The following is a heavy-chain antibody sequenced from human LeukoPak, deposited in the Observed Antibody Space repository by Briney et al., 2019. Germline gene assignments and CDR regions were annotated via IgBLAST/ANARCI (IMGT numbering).Heavy chain of an antibody. Sequence: TSETLSLTCTVSGYSISSGYYWGWIRQPPGKGLEWIGSIYYSGGTYYNPSLKSRVTISVDTSKNQFSLKLSSVTAADTAVYYCARGGHRYFDWLLYNYFDYWGQGTLVTVSS. V-gene: IGHV4-38-2*02. CDR1: GYSISSGYY. D-gene: IGHD3-9*01. CDR3: ARGGHRYFDWLLYNYFDY. J-gene: IGHJ4*02. CDR2: IYYSGGT.